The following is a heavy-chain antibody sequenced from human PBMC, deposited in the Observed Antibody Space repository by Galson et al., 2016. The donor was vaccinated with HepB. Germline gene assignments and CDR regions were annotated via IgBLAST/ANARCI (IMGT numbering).Heavy chain of an antibody. J-gene: IGHJ4*02. CDR2: IYYTGIT. V-gene: IGHV4-59*01. CDR3: ASHHDSGSYHYLGY. Sequence: SETLSLTCTVSGDSIDTYYWSWIRQPPGKGLEWLGYIYYTGITSYNPSLKSRVTISVDTSKDHFSLKLSSVTAADTAVYYCASHHDSGSYHYLGYWGQGTLVTVSS. CDR1: GDSIDTYY. D-gene: IGHD1-26*01.